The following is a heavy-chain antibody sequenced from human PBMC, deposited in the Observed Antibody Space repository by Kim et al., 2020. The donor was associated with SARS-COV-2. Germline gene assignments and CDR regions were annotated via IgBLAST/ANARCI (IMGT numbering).Heavy chain of an antibody. D-gene: IGHD2-15*01. CDR3: ARDRVGVVVAAPGLVFRYFDL. J-gene: IGHJ2*01. CDR1: GGSISSYY. Sequence: SETLSLTCTVSGGSISSYYWSWIRQPPGKGLEWIGYIYYSGSTNYNPSLKSRVTISVDTSKNQFSLKLSSVTAADTAVYYCARDRVGVVVAAPGLVFRYFDLWGRGTLVTVSS. V-gene: IGHV4-59*13. CDR2: IYYSGST.